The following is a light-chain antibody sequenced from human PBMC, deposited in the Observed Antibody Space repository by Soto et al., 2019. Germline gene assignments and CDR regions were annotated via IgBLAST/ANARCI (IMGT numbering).Light chain of an antibody. CDR1: QSLISTY. J-gene: IGKJ1*01. V-gene: IGKV3-20*01. CDR3: QQYYVSRT. Sequence: EIVLTQSPDTLPLSPGERATLSCRVSQSLISTYLAWYQQKPGQAPRLLIFGTSRRATGVPDRFSGSGSGTDFTLTISRLEPEDFAMYYCQQYYVSRTFGKGTKVDNK. CDR2: GTS.